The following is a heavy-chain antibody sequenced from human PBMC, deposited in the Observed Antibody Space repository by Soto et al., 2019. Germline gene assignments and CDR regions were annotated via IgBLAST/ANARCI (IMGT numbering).Heavy chain of an antibody. CDR1: GGSMSRAR. Sequence: PQTLSVTWSGSGGSMSRARGRGSRQPPGKGLEYIGYIYHSGSINYNPSLKSRVTISLDTSKNRLSLKLSSVTAADTAVYYCARCNFDILTAYYAFDIWCQGPMVT. J-gene: IGHJ3*02. CDR2: IYHSGSI. CDR3: ARCNFDILTAYYAFDI. D-gene: IGHD3-9*01. V-gene: IGHV4-59*01.